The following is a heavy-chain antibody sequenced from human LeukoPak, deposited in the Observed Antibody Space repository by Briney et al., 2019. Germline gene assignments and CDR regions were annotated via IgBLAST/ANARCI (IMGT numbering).Heavy chain of an antibody. D-gene: IGHD1-26*01. Sequence: GGSLRLSCAASGFTFNSYSMNWVRQAPGKGLEWVSYISSSSGAIYYADSVEGRFAISRDNAKNSLYLQMNSLRTEDMAVYYCVAGRSFAFWGQGTLITVSS. CDR1: GFTFNSYS. CDR2: ISSSSGAI. V-gene: IGHV3-48*04. J-gene: IGHJ4*02. CDR3: VAGRSFAF.